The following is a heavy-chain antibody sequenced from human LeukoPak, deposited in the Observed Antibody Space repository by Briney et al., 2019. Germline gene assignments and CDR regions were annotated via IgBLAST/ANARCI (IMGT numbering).Heavy chain of an antibody. Sequence: SVKVSCKASGGTFSSYAISWVRQAPGQGLEWMGGIIPIFGTANYAQKFQGRVTITADESTSTAYMELSSLRSEDTAVYYCARNRCSSTSCYVGADWGQGTLVTVSS. V-gene: IGHV1-69*13. CDR3: ARNRCSSTSCYVGAD. D-gene: IGHD2-2*01. J-gene: IGHJ4*02. CDR2: IIPIFGTA. CDR1: GGTFSSYA.